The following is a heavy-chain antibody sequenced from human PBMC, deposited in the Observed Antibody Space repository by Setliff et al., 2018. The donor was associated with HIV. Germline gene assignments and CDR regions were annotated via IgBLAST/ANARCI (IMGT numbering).Heavy chain of an antibody. D-gene: IGHD3-22*01. Sequence: GASVKVSCKASGYTFTGYYMHWVRQAPGQGLEWMGWINPNNGGANYAQKFQGRVTMTRDTSISTAYMELSRLRSDDTAVYYCARDYYDSSGYIVFPGLPDYWGQGTLVTVSS. V-gene: IGHV1-2*02. CDR3: ARDYYDSSGYIVFPGLPDY. CDR1: GYTFTGYY. CDR2: INPNNGGA. J-gene: IGHJ4*02.